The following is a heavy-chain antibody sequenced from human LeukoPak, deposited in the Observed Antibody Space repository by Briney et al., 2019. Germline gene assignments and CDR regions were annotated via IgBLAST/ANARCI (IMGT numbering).Heavy chain of an antibody. CDR2: MNHSGST. V-gene: IGHV4-34*01. J-gene: IGHJ4*02. D-gene: IGHD2-15*01. CDR3: ARGGGYCSGGSCYSSFDY. Sequence: RXXXXXXXEXXGEMNHSGSTNYNPSLKSPVTISVDTSKNQFSLKLSSVTAADTAVYYCARGGGYCSGGSCYSSFDYWGQGTLVTVSS.